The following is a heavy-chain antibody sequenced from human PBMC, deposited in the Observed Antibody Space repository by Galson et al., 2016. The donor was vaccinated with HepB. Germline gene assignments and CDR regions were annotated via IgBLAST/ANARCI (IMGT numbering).Heavy chain of an antibody. CDR3: ARDLGRFVDYYGMDV. CDR2: FYSSGST. D-gene: IGHD3-3*01. V-gene: IGHV4-31*03. CDR1: GGSISSGGYY. J-gene: IGHJ6*02. Sequence: TLSLTCTVSGGSISSGGYYWNWIRQHPGKGLEWIGYFYSSGSTIYNPSLKSRLIISVDVSKNQFPLELSSVTAADTAVYYCARDLGRFVDYYGMDVWGQGTTVTVSS.